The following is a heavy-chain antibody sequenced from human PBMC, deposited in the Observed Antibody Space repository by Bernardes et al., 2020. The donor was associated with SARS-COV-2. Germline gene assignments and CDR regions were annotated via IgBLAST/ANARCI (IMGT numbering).Heavy chain of an antibody. V-gene: IGHV3-30*02. Sequence: GGSLRLSCAASGFSFSYYGMHWVRQAPSKGLEWVSFISNDGSKKFYDESVKGRFTISRDNSKNTLYLQMNGLRAEDTAIYYCANGGTRPPPFDFWGQGTLVTVSS. CDR3: ANGGTRPPPFDF. CDR1: GFSFSYYG. D-gene: IGHD3-16*01. CDR2: ISNDGSKK. J-gene: IGHJ4*02.